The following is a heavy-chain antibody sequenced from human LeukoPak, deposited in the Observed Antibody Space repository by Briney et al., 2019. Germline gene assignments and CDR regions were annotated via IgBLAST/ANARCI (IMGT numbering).Heavy chain of an antibody. Sequence: GGSLRLSCAASGFTFSSYAMHWVRQAPGKGLEYVSAISSNGGSTYYANSVKGRFTISRDNSKNTLYLQMGSLRAEDMAVYYCARDRVVWGGSSWLDALDIWGQGTMVTVSS. J-gene: IGHJ3*02. CDR1: GFTFSSYA. CDR2: ISSNGGST. V-gene: IGHV3-64*01. CDR3: ARDRVVWGGSSWLDALDI. D-gene: IGHD6-13*01.